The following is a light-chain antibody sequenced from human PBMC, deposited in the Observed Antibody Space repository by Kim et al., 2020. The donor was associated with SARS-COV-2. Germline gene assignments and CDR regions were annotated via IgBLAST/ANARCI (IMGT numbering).Light chain of an antibody. CDR2: NDS. CDR1: RLGDKY. V-gene: IGLV3-1*01. Sequence: SYELTQPPSVPVSPGQTASITCSGDRLGDKYASWYQQKPGQSPVLVIYNDSRRPSGIPERFSGSNSGNTATLTISGTQAIDEADYYCQAWDNNNGVFGGGTQLTVL. J-gene: IGLJ3*02. CDR3: QAWDNNNGV.